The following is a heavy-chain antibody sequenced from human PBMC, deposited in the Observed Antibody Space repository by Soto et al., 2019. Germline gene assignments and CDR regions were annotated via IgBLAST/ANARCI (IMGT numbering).Heavy chain of an antibody. CDR2: INTNGGST. J-gene: IGHJ4*02. CDR3: ARDSGSYSLEY. CDR1: GFTFSSYA. D-gene: IGHD1-26*01. V-gene: IGHV3-64*02. Sequence: PGGSLRLSCAASGFTFSSYAMHWVRQAPGKGLEYVSTINTNGGSTYYADSVKGRFTISRDNSKNTLYLQMGSLRAEDMAVYYCARDSGSYSLEYWGQGTLVTVSS.